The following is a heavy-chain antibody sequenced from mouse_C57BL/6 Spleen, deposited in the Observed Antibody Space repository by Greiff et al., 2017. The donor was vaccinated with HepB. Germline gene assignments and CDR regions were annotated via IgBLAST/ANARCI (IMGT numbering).Heavy chain of an antibody. D-gene: IGHD1-1*01. CDR3: AITTVVATRYFDV. V-gene: IGHV2-2*01. J-gene: IGHJ1*03. Sequence: VMLVESGPGLVQPSQSLSITCTVSGFSLTSYGVHWVRQSPGKGLEWLGVIWSGGSTDYNAAFISRLSISKDNSKSQVFFKMNSLQADDTAIYYCAITTVVATRYFDVWGTGTTVTVSS. CDR1: GFSLTSYG. CDR2: IWSGGST.